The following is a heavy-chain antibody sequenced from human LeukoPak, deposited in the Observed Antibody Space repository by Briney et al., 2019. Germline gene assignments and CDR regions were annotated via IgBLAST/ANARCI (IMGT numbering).Heavy chain of an antibody. CDR1: GFTFSSYS. Sequence: GGSLRLSCAASGFTFSSYSMNWVRQAPGKGLEWVSSISSSSSYIYYADSVKGRFTISRDNAKNSLYLQTNSLKTEDTAVYYCAKGYYYDSSGYVKWGQGTLVTVSS. V-gene: IGHV3-21*04. D-gene: IGHD3-22*01. J-gene: IGHJ4*02. CDR3: AKGYYYDSSGYVK. CDR2: ISSSSSYI.